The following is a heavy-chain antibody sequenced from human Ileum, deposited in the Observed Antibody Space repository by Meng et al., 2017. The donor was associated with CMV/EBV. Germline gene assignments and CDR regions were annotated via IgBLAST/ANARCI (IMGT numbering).Heavy chain of an antibody. V-gene: IGHV1-2*02. D-gene: IGHD4/OR15-4a*01. Sequence: GESLKISCKAAGYTFTVYYIHWMRQAPGHGLEWMGWINPNSGGANYAQNFQGRVTMTRDTSISTAYLELGRLTSDDTAVYYCATDCGTSNWFDPWGQGTLVTVSS. CDR3: ATDCGTSNWFDP. J-gene: IGHJ5*02. CDR2: INPNSGGA. CDR1: GYTFTVYY.